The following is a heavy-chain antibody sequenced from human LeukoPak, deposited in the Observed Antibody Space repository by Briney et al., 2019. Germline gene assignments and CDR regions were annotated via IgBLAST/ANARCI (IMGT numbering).Heavy chain of an antibody. CDR2: IYYSGST. V-gene: IGHV4-39*07. D-gene: IGHD6-13*01. Sequence: SETLSLTCTVSGGSISSSSYYWGWIRQPPGKGLEWIGSIYYSGSTYYNPSLKSRVTISVDTSKNQFSLKLSSVTAADTAVYYCARDRLKQQIVWGQGTLVTVSS. CDR1: GGSISSSSYY. CDR3: ARDRLKQQIV. J-gene: IGHJ4*02.